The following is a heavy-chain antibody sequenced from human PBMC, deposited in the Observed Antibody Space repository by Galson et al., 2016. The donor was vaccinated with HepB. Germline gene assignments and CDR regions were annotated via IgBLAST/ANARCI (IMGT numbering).Heavy chain of an antibody. CDR3: ARERPGGSGCYYNNVY. CDR1: GVSFSSYA. D-gene: IGHD3-10*01. V-gene: IGHV1-69*06. Sequence: SVKVSCKASGVSFSSYAISWVRQTPGKGLEWIGGIVPIFGTTNNAPKFQARVTITADKSTSTAYMELSSLTSEDTAVYYFARERPGGSGCYYNNVYWGQGTLVTVSS. J-gene: IGHJ4*02. CDR2: IVPIFGTT.